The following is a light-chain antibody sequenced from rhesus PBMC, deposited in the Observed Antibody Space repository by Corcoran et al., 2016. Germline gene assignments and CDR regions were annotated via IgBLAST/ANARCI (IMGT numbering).Light chain of an antibody. CDR2: AAS. Sequence: DIQMTQSPSALSASVGDRVTISCRASQNIFSNLAWYQQKPGKAPKLLIYAASTLQTGIPSRFSGSRSGPDFTLTISSLQPEDSAAYYCPHYYNSPRTFGQGTKVEVK. CDR1: QNIFSN. J-gene: IGKJ1*01. V-gene: IGKV1S12*01. CDR3: PHYYNSPRT.